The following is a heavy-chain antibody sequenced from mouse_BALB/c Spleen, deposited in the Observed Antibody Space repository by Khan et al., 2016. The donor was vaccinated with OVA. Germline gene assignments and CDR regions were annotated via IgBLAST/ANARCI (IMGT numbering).Heavy chain of an antibody. J-gene: IGHJ1*01. D-gene: IGHD1-1*01. CDR2: IWAGGST. CDR1: GFSLTSYG. CDR3: ARDTTVESYWYVDV. V-gene: IGHV2-9*02. Sequence: QVHVKQSGPGLVAPSQSLSITCTVSGFSLTSYGVHWVRQPPGKGLEWLGVIWAGGSTNYNSALLSRLSISKDNSKSQVFLKMNSLQTDDTAMYYCARDTTVESYWYVDVWGAGTTVTVSS.